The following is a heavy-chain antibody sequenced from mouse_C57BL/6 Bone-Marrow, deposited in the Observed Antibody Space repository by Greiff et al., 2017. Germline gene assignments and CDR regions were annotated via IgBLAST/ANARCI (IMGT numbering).Heavy chain of an antibody. J-gene: IGHJ3*01. CDR2: VLPGSGST. Sequence: QVQLQQSGAELMKPGASVKISCKATGYKFTGYWIEWVKQRPGHGLEWIGEVLPGSGSTNYNEKFKGQATFTADTSSNKDYLQLCILTTEDSAIYYCARAYYFCSSYWCAYWGQGTLVTVSA. V-gene: IGHV1-9*01. D-gene: IGHD1-1*01. CDR1: GYKFTGYW. CDR3: ARAYYFCSSYWCAY.